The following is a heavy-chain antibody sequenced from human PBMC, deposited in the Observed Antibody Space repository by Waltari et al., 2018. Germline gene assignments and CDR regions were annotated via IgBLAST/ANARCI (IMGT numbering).Heavy chain of an antibody. Sequence: QVQLVQSGAEVKKPGSSVKVSCKASGGTFSSYTISWVRQAPGQGLGWIGRIIPILGIANDAPKFQGRFTITADKATSTAYMELSSLGSEDTAVYYCARDQGIAAAGAVDYWGQGTLVTVSS. J-gene: IGHJ4*02. CDR3: ARDQGIAAAGAVDY. V-gene: IGHV1-69*08. D-gene: IGHD6-13*01. CDR2: IIPILGIA. CDR1: GGTFSSYT.